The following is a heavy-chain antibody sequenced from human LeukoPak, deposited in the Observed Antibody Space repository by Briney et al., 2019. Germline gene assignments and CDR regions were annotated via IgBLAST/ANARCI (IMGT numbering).Heavy chain of an antibody. CDR3: ARSRVLGAFDI. Sequence: GGSLRLSCAASGFTFSSYAMHWVRQAPGKGLEWVAVISYDGSNKYYADSVKGQFTISRDNSKNTLYLQMNSLRAEDTAVYYCARSRVLGAFDIWGQGTMVTVSS. CDR1: GFTFSSYA. D-gene: IGHD3-10*01. J-gene: IGHJ3*02. V-gene: IGHV3-30*04. CDR2: ISYDGSNK.